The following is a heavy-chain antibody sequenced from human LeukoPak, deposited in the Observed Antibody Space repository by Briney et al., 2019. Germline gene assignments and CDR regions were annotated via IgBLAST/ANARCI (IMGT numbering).Heavy chain of an antibody. Sequence: GGSLRLSCEASGFTLSDYNMNWVRQAPGKGLEWVSYISSTSSTIYYADSVKGRFTMSRDNAKNSLYLQMNSLRAEDTAVYYCAEGIYSSSLDYWGQGTLVTVSS. CDR2: ISSTSSTI. CDR1: GFTLSDYN. J-gene: IGHJ4*02. V-gene: IGHV3-48*04. D-gene: IGHD6-13*01. CDR3: AEGIYSSSLDY.